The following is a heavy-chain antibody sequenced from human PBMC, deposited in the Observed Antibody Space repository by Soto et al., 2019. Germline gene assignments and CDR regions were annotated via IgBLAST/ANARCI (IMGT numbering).Heavy chain of an antibody. J-gene: IGHJ1*01. D-gene: IGHD3-22*01. CDR1: GGTFSSYT. Sequence: QVQLVQSGAEVKKPGSSVKVSCKASGGTFSSYTISWVRQAPGQGLEWMGRIIPILGIANYAQKFQGRVTITADKSTSTAYMELSSLRSEDTAVHYCARVGKAFFDYDSSGYSASEYFQHWGQGTLVTVSS. CDR2: IIPILGIA. V-gene: IGHV1-69*02. CDR3: ARVGKAFFDYDSSGYSASEYFQH.